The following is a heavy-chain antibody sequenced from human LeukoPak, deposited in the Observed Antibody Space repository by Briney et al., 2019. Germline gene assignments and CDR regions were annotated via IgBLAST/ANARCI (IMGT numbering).Heavy chain of an antibody. Sequence: GRSLRLSCAASGFTFSSYSMNWVRQAPGKGLEWVSSISSSSSYMYYADSVKGRFTISRDNAKNSLYLQMTSLRAEDTAVYYCARVRYCSGGSCYSGAFDIWGQGTMVTVSS. V-gene: IGHV3-21*01. D-gene: IGHD2-15*01. CDR2: ISSSSSYM. CDR3: ARVRYCSGGSCYSGAFDI. J-gene: IGHJ3*02. CDR1: GFTFSSYS.